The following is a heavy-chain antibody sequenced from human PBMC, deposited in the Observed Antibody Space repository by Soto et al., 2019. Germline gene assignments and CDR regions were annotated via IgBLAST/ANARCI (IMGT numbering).Heavy chain of an antibody. CDR2: ISGSGGST. CDR1: GFTFRKYA. Sequence: VQLWESGGGLVQPGGSLRLSCAASGFTFRKYAMSWVRQTPGKGLEWVSAISGSGGSTYYADSVKGRFTISRDNSKNTLYLQMNNLRGEDMAVYYCAREDSGGHAGWFDPWGQGTLVTVSS. CDR3: AREDSGGHAGWFDP. V-gene: IGHV3-23*01. J-gene: IGHJ5*02. D-gene: IGHD1-26*01.